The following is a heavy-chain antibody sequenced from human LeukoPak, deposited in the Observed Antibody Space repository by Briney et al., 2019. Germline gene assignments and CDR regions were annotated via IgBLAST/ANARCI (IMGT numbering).Heavy chain of an antibody. D-gene: IGHD6-13*01. J-gene: IGHJ5*02. V-gene: IGHV1-2*02. CDR3: AKDLRYSSSWTSGWFDP. Sequence: GASVKVSCKASGYTFTDYYMHWVRQAPGQGLEWMGWINPNSGGTNYAQTFQGMVTMTRDTSINTAYMELRRLRPDDTAVYYCAKDLRYSSSWTSGWFDPWGQGTLVTVSA. CDR1: GYTFTDYY. CDR2: INPNSGGT.